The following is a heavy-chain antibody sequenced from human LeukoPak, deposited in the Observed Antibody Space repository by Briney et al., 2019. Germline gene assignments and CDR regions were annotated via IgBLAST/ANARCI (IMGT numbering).Heavy chain of an antibody. CDR2: MNPNSGNT. J-gene: IGHJ6*02. V-gene: IGHV1-8*01. Sequence: ASVKVSCKASGYTFTSYDINWVRQATGQGLEWMGWMNPNSGNTGYAQKFQGRVTMTRNTSISTAYMELSSLRSEDTTVYYCARFIFCSSTSCYEITGDGMDVWGQGTTVTVSS. CDR3: ARFIFCSSTSCYEITGDGMDV. D-gene: IGHD2-2*01. CDR1: GYTFTSYD.